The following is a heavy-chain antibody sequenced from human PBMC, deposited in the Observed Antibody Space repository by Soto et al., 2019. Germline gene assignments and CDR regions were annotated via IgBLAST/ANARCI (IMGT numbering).Heavy chain of an antibody. CDR1: GGSISSGDYY. J-gene: IGHJ4*02. D-gene: IGHD6-13*01. CDR3: ARVSIAAAGGSYYFDY. Sequence: QVQLQESGPGLVKPSQTLSLTCTVSGGSISSGDYYWSWIRQPPGKGLEWIGYIYYSGSTYYNPSLTSRVTISVDTSTNQFSLKLSSVTAAATAVYYCARVSIAAAGGSYYFDYWGQGTLVTVSS. CDR2: IYYSGST. V-gene: IGHV4-30-4*01.